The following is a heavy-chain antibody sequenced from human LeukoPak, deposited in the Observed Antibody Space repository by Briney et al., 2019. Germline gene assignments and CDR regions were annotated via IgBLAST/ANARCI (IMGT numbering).Heavy chain of an antibody. V-gene: IGHV3-23*01. CDR1: GFTFSSYG. CDR2: ISGSGGSA. Sequence: PGGSLRLSCAASGFTFSSYGMSWVRQAPGKGLEWVSAISGSGGSAYYADSVKGRFTISRDNSKNTLYLQMNSLRAEDTAVYYCAKGGRDVLRYFDWLLANWFDPWGQGTLVTVSS. D-gene: IGHD3-9*01. J-gene: IGHJ5*02. CDR3: AKGGRDVLRYFDWLLANWFDP.